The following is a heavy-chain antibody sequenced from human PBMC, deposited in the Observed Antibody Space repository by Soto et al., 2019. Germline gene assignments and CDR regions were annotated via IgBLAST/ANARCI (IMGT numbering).Heavy chain of an antibody. V-gene: IGHV1-46*03. D-gene: IGHD6-6*01. CDR2: INSNGGST. CDR3: TRGLASGDY. CDR1: GYIFTNFY. J-gene: IGHJ4*02. Sequence: QVQLVQPGAEVKKPGASVKFSCKASGYIFTNFYIHWVRQARGQGLEWIGIINSNGGSTNYAQNFQGRVTMTRDTSTSTVYMDLSSLRSEDTAVYYCTRGLASGDYWGQGTLITVSS.